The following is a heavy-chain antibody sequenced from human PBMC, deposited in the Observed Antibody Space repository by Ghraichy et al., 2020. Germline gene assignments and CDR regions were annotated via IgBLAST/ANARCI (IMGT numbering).Heavy chain of an antibody. CDR2: INKDGSGK. Sequence: GGSLRLSCAASGFTFSNYWMSWVRQAPGKGLEWVANINKDGSGKYYVDSVKGRCTISRDNAKNSLYLQMNSLRAADTAVYFCVTLGQEGYYGSGYHYGYWGQGTLVTVSS. CDR1: GFTFSNYW. CDR3: VTLGQEGYYGSGYHYGY. V-gene: IGHV3-7*03. D-gene: IGHD3-10*01. J-gene: IGHJ4*02.